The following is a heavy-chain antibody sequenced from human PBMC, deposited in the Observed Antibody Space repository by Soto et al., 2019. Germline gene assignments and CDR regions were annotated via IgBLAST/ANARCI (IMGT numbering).Heavy chain of an antibody. CDR1: GGTFSSYA. CDR2: IIPIFGTA. D-gene: IGHD2-2*02. Sequence: SVKVSCKASGGTFSSYAISWVRQAPGQGLEWMGGIIPIFGTANYAQKFQGRVTITADESTSTAYMELSSLRSEDTAVYYCARGAAGGYCSSTSCYTRYDAFDIWGQGTMVTVSS. J-gene: IGHJ3*02. CDR3: ARGAAGGYCSSTSCYTRYDAFDI. V-gene: IGHV1-69*13.